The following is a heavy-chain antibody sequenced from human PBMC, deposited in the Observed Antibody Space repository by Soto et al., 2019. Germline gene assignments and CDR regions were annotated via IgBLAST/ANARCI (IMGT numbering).Heavy chain of an antibody. D-gene: IGHD3-22*01. J-gene: IGHJ5*02. CDR3: AIEGSSMIVVNNWFAT. CDR1: IFTFSDYG. V-gene: IGHV3-30*03. Sequence: QVHLVESGGGVVQVGKSLRLSCAASIFTFSDYGMDWVRQAPGKGLEWVAFISYDGTKELYADSVKGRFAISRDNSQNTLYLQMNSLRTEDTAVYYCAIEGSSMIVVNNWFATWGQGTLVTVSS. CDR2: ISYDGTKE.